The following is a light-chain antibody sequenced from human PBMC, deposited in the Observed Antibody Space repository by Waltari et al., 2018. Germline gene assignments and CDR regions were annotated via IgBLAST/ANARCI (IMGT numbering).Light chain of an antibody. J-gene: IGKJ1*01. V-gene: IGKV1-39*01. Sequence: DIQITQSPPSVSASVGDRVTITCRTTQTISTYLNWYQYKPGKDPKLLIFAALRLHSGVPSRFCGSGAGTEFTLTLSSMQREDFAIYYWQPTDRSRGTFGQGT. CDR3: QPTDRSRGT. CDR2: AAL. CDR1: QTISTY.